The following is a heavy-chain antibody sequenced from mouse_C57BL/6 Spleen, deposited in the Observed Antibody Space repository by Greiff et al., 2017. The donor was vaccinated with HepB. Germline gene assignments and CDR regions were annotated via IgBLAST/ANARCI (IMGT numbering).Heavy chain of an antibody. Sequence: QVQLKQSGAELVKPGASVKISCKASGYAFSSYWMNWVKQRPGKGLEWIGQIYPGDGDTNYNGKFKGKATLTADKSSSTAYMQLSSLTSEDSAVYFCAREIEYYGSSYDAMDYWGQGTSVTVSS. CDR1: GYAFSSYW. CDR3: AREIEYYGSSYDAMDY. CDR2: IYPGDGDT. V-gene: IGHV1-80*01. J-gene: IGHJ4*01. D-gene: IGHD1-1*01.